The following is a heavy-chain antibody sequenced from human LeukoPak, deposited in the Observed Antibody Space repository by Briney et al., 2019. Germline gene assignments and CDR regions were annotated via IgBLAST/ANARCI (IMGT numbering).Heavy chain of an antibody. Sequence: AASVKVSCKASGYTFTSYYMHWVRQAPGQGLEWMGIINPSGGSTSYAQKFQGRVTITRDTSASTAYMELSSLRSEDTAVYYCASSYCSSTSCYTGMVYWGQGTLVTVSS. D-gene: IGHD2-2*02. CDR1: GYTFTSYY. CDR3: ASSYCSSTSCYTGMVY. V-gene: IGHV1-46*01. J-gene: IGHJ4*02. CDR2: INPSGGST.